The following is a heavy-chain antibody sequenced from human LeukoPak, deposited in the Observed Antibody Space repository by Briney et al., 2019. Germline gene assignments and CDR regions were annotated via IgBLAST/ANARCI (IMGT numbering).Heavy chain of an antibody. Sequence: GGSLRLSCAASGFTFRSYEMNWVRQAPGKVLEWVSYISSSGSTIYYADSVKGRFTISRDNAKNPLYLQMNSLRAEDTAVYYCAELGITMIGGVWGKGTTVTISS. J-gene: IGHJ6*04. V-gene: IGHV3-48*03. CDR3: AELGITMIGGV. CDR2: ISSSGSTI. D-gene: IGHD3-10*02. CDR1: GFTFRSYE.